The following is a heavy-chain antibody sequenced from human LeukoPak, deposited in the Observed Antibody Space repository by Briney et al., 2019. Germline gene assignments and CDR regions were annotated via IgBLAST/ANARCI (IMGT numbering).Heavy chain of an antibody. Sequence: GGSLRLSCETSGFTFNRAWMSWVRQSPGKGLEWVGRTISETDGGTTDYAAPVKGRFFISRDDSQQTLYLQMNNLKTEDTAVYHCVADNGVRFLEVDYWGLGTLVTVSS. V-gene: IGHV3-15*01. J-gene: IGHJ4*02. CDR1: GFTFNRAW. D-gene: IGHD3-3*01. CDR3: VADNGVRFLEVDY. CDR2: TISETDGGTT.